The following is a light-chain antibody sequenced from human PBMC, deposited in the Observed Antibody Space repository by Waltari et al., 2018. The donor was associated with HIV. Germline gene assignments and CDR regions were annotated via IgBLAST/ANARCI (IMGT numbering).Light chain of an antibody. CDR1: ESVLFSSNNKNY. CDR3: QQYYSTSLT. V-gene: IGKV4-1*01. Sequence: IVMTQSPDSLPVSLGERATINCKSSESVLFSSNNKNYLSWYQQKPGQPPKLLIYWASSRESGVPDRFSGSGSETDFTLTISSLQAEDVAVYYCQQYYSTSLTFGGGTKVEIK. CDR2: WAS. J-gene: IGKJ4*01.